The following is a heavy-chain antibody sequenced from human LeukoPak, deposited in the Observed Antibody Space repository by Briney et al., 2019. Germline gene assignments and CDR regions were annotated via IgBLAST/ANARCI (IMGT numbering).Heavy chain of an antibody. CDR3: AKGSRDGYNFDY. CDR2: ISGSGGST. D-gene: IGHD5-24*01. CDR1: GFTFSSYA. V-gene: IGHV3-23*01. J-gene: IGHJ4*02. Sequence: RGSLRLSCAASGFTFSSYAMSWVRQAPGKGLEWVSAISGSGGSTYYADSVKGRFTISRDNSKNTLHLQMNSLRAEDTAVYYSAKGSRDGYNFDYWGQGTPVTVSS.